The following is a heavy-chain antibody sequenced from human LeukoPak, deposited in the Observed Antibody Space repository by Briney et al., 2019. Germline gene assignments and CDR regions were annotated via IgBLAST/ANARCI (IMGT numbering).Heavy chain of an antibody. J-gene: IGHJ6*03. CDR3: ARCYSSGWPYYYYYYMDV. Sequence: GASVKVSCKASRYTFTSYDINWVRQATGQGLEWMGWMNPNSGNTGYAQKFQGRVTITRNTSISTAYMELSSLRSEDTAVYYCARCYSSGWPYYYYYYMDVWGKGTTVTVSS. V-gene: IGHV1-8*03. D-gene: IGHD6-19*01. CDR2: MNPNSGNT. CDR1: RYTFTSYD.